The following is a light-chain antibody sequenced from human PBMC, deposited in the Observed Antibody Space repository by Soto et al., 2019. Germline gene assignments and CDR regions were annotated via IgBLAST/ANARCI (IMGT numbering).Light chain of an antibody. J-gene: IGKJ4*01. Sequence: DVQMTQSPSSLSASVGDTVTISCRASQGINDFLAWFQQKPGKAPKPLISAASSLQSGVPSKFSGSGSDRDFTLTISRLQHEDSATDYCQQYHSYPVTFGGGTKVEIK. CDR2: AAS. V-gene: IGKV1-16*02. CDR1: QGINDF. CDR3: QQYHSYPVT.